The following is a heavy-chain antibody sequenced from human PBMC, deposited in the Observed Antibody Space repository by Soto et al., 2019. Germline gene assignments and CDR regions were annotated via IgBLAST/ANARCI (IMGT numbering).Heavy chain of an antibody. J-gene: IGHJ3*01. CDR2: IYSSGST. D-gene: IGHD3-22*01. Sequence: SETLSLTCTVAGGSISGYYWSWIRQPPGKGLEWIGFIYSSGSTNYTPSLQSRVTISVDTSKNHFSLKLTSVTAADTAVYYCARDASTGYSQIDDFDPWGQGKKLT. V-gene: IGHV4-59*01. CDR3: ARDASTGYSQIDDFDP. CDR1: GGSISGYY.